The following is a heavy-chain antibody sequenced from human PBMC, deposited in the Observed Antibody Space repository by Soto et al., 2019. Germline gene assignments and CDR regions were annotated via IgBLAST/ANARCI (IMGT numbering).Heavy chain of an antibody. CDR2: IYSGGST. Sequence: GSLRLSCAASGFTVSSNYMSWVRQAPGKGLEWVSVIYSGGSTYYADSVKGRFTISRDNAKNSLYLQMNSLRVEDTAVYYCARGYYDSSGHFDYWGQGTLVTVSS. V-gene: IGHV3-66*01. CDR1: GFTVSSNY. CDR3: ARGYYDSSGHFDY. J-gene: IGHJ4*02. D-gene: IGHD3-22*01.